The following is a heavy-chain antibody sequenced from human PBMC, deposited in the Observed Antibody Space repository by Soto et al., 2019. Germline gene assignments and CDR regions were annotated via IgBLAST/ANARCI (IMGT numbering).Heavy chain of an antibody. V-gene: IGHV4-39*01. D-gene: IGHD5-12*01. Sequence: SETLSLTCTVSGGSISSSSYYWGWIRQPPGKGLDWIGSIYYSGSTYYNPSLKSRVTISVDTSKNQFSLKLSSVTAADTAVYYCARLVATQEFDYWGQGTLVTVSS. CDR3: ARLVATQEFDY. CDR1: GGSISSSSYY. J-gene: IGHJ4*02. CDR2: IYYSGST.